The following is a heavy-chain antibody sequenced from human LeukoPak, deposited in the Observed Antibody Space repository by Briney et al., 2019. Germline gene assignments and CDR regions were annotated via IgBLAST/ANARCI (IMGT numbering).Heavy chain of an antibody. V-gene: IGHV4-39*07. CDR1: GGSISSSSYY. CDR3: ASSYDSSGYYYDPIVGVVDY. D-gene: IGHD3-22*01. CDR2: IYYSGST. J-gene: IGHJ4*02. Sequence: SETLSLTCTVSGGSISSSSYYWGWIRQPPGKGLEWIGSIYYSGSTYYNPSLKSRVTISVDTSKNQFSLKLSSVTAADTAVYYCASSYDSSGYYYDPIVGVVDYWGQGTLVTVSS.